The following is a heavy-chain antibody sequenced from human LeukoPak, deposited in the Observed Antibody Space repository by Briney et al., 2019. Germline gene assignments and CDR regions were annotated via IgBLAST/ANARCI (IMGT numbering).Heavy chain of an antibody. CDR1: GGSISSTNW. V-gene: IGHV4-4*02. J-gene: IGHJ4*02. CDR2: VHLDGRT. CDR3: AREGGPYRPLDY. Sequence: PSETLSLTCGVSGGSISSTNWWTWVRPPPGKGLEWIGEVHLDGRTNYSPSLQSRLDMSVDFSENHISLKLTSVTAADTAVYYCAREGGPYRPLDYTGQGTLVTVSS.